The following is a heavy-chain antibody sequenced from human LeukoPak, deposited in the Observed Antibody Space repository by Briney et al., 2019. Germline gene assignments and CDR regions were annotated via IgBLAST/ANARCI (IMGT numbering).Heavy chain of an antibody. CDR1: GGSFSGYY. CDR3: ARDKYYYDSSGRNFDY. Sequence: PSETLSLTCAVYGGSFSGYYWSWIRQPPGKGLEWIGEINHSGSTNYNPSLKSRVTISVDTSKNQFSLKLSSVTAADTAVYYCARDKYYYDSSGRNFDYWGQGTLVTVSS. D-gene: IGHD3-22*01. J-gene: IGHJ4*02. CDR2: INHSGST. V-gene: IGHV4-34*01.